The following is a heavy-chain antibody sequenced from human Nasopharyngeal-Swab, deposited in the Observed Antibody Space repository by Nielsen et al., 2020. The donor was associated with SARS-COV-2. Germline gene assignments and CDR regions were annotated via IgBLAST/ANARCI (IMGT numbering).Heavy chain of an antibody. CDR1: GFTFSSYT. J-gene: IGHJ3*02. CDR2: ISSNGGST. Sequence: GGSLRLSCSASGFTFSSYTMHWVRQAPGKGLEHVSAISSNGGSTYYADSVKGRFTISRDNSKNTLYLQMNSLRAEDTAVYYCAKDILPGRYDRTYDAFDIWGQGTTVTVSS. V-gene: IGHV3-64*04. CDR3: AKDILPGRYDRTYDAFDI. D-gene: IGHD3-22*01.